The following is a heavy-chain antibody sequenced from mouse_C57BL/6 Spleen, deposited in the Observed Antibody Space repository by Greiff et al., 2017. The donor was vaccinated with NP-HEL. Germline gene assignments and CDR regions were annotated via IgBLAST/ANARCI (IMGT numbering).Heavy chain of an antibody. CDR2: IWGDGST. CDR3: AKGDYGRRYYAMDY. Sequence: VQLVESGPGLVAPSQSLSITCTVSGFSLTSYGVSWVRQPPGKGLEWLGVIWGDGSTNYHSALISRLSISNDNSKSQVFLKLNSRQTDDTATYYCAKGDYGRRYYAMDYWGQGTSVTVSS. J-gene: IGHJ4*01. CDR1: GFSLTSYG. V-gene: IGHV2-3*01. D-gene: IGHD1-2*01.